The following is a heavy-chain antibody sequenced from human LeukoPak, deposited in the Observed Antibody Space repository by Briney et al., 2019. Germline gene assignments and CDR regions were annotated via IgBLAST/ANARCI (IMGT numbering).Heavy chain of an antibody. CDR3: ARDYDSSGRSTHAFDI. CDR1: GFTFSSYE. J-gene: IGHJ3*02. CDR2: ISSSGSTI. D-gene: IGHD3-22*01. Sequence: AGGSLRLSCAASGFTFSSYEMNWVRQAPGKGLEWVSYISSSGSTIYYADSVKGRFTISRDNAKNSLYLQMNSLRVEDTAVYYCARDYDSSGRSTHAFDIWGQGTMVTVSS. V-gene: IGHV3-48*03.